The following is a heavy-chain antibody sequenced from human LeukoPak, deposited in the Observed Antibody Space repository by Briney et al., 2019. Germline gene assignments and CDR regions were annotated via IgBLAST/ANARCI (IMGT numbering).Heavy chain of an antibody. J-gene: IGHJ3*02. CDR1: GYSISSGYY. V-gene: IGHV4-38-2*02. Sequence: PSETLSLTCTVSGYSISSGYYRGWIRQPPGKGLEWIGSIYHSGSTYYNPSLKSRVTISVDTSKNQFSLKLSSVTAADTAVYYCARGRGYGDLKDDAFDIWGQGTMVTVSS. CDR2: IYHSGST. D-gene: IGHD4-17*01. CDR3: ARGRGYGDLKDDAFDI.